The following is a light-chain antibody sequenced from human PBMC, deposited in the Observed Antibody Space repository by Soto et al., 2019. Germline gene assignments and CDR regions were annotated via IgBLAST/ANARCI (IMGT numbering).Light chain of an antibody. CDR2: GAF. CDR1: QSVSSK. CDR3: LQYSDWPFT. Sequence: EIVMTQSPATLSVSPGEGATLSCKASQSVSSKLAWYQQKPGQAPRVLIYGAFTRATGIPARFSGSGSGTEFTLTISSLQSEDFAVYYCLQYSDWPFTFGHGTKLEIK. J-gene: IGKJ2*01. V-gene: IGKV3-15*01.